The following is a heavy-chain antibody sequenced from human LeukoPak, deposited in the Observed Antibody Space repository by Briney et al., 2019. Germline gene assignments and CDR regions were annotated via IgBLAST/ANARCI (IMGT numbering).Heavy chain of an antibody. J-gene: IGHJ4*02. CDR3: ARDKVPYSGSYGDY. CDR2: IKQDGSEK. CDR1: GFTFSSYW. D-gene: IGHD1-26*01. Sequence: GGYLRLSCAASGFTFSSYWMSWVRQAPGKGLEWVANIKQDGSEKYYVDSVKGRFTISRDNAKNSLYLQMNSLRAEDTAVYYCARDKVPYSGSYGDYWGQGTLVTVSS. V-gene: IGHV3-7*01.